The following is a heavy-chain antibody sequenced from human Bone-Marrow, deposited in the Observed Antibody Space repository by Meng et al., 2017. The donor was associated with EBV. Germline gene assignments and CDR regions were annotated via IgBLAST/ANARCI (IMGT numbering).Heavy chain of an antibody. J-gene: IGHJ4*02. CDR3: ASESGRGYTPDY. Sequence: VHSGPAGVEAKKPGSSVKASCKTSGATFHSHAISWVPQAPGQGLEWMGGLIPMLGSPNLAQKFQDIVTIIADKSTSTHYMELSSLRSDDTAVYYCASESGRGYTPDYWGRGTLVTVSS. D-gene: IGHD3-10*01. CDR1: GATFHSHA. V-gene: IGHV1-69*06. CDR2: LIPMLGSP.